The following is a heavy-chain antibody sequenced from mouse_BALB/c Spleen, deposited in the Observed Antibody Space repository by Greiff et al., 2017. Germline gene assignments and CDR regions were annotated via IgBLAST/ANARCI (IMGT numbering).Heavy chain of an antibody. J-gene: IGHJ4*01. CDR2: IYPSDSYT. Sequence: QVQLQQPGAELVRPGASVKLSCKASGYTFNSYWINWVKQRPGQGLEWIGNIYPSDSYTNYNQKFKDKATLTVDKSSSTAYLQLSSPTSEDSAVYYCTRAGNYEAMDYWGQGTSVTVSS. D-gene: IGHD2-1*01. CDR3: TRAGNYEAMDY. CDR1: GYTFNSYW. V-gene: IGHV1-69*02.